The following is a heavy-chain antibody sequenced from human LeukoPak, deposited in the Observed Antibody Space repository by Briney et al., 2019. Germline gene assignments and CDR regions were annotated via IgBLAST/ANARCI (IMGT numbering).Heavy chain of an antibody. J-gene: IGHJ5*02. CDR1: GGSISGYY. CDR3: AREDSSSLDP. V-gene: IGHV4-59*12. Sequence: SETLSLTCTVSGGSISGYYWSWIRQPPGKGLEWIAYIYYNGISNYNPSLKSRVIISVDSSKNQFSLKLSSVTAADTAVYYCAREDSSSLDPWGQGTLVTVSS. CDR2: IYYNGIS. D-gene: IGHD6-13*01.